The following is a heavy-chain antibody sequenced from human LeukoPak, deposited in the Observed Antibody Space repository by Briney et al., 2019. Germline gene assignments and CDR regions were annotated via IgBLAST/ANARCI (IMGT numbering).Heavy chain of an antibody. D-gene: IGHD3-22*01. CDR3: ARASGYYYDSSGYYVY. CDR1: GFTFSSYS. J-gene: IGHJ4*02. V-gene: IGHV3-48*02. Sequence: PGGSLRLSCAASGFTFSSYSMNWVRQAPGKGLEWVSYISSSGSTIYYADSVKGRFTISRDNAKNSLYLQMNSLRDEDTAVYYCARASGYYYDSSGYYVYWGQGTLVTVSS. CDR2: ISSSGSTI.